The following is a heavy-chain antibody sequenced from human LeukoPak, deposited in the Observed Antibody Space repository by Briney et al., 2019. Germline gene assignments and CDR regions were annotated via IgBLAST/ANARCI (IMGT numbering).Heavy chain of an antibody. V-gene: IGHV3-7*01. CDR2: IKQDGSET. D-gene: IGHD5-18*01. CDR1: GFTFSNYW. CDR3: ARGGSGYSYGKIDS. J-gene: IGHJ4*02. Sequence: PGGSLRLSCAASGFTFSNYWMNWVGQAPGKGLEWVANIKQDGSETYYVDSVKGRFTISRDNAKNSLYLQMNSLRDEDTAVYYCARGGSGYSYGKIDSWGQGILVTVSS.